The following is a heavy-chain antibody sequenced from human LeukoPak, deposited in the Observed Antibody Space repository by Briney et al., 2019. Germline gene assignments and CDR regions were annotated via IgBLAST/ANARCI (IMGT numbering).Heavy chain of an antibody. CDR1: GGTFSSYA. J-gene: IGHJ6*02. Sequence: SVKVSCKASGGTFSSYAISWVRQAPGQGLEWMGGIIPVFGTANYAQKFQGRVTITADESTSTAYMELSSLRSEDTAVYYCARDLSPYSSGWYYYYGMDVWGQGTTVTVSS. CDR2: IIPVFGTA. CDR3: ARDLSPYSSGWYYYYGMDV. V-gene: IGHV1-69*13. D-gene: IGHD6-19*01.